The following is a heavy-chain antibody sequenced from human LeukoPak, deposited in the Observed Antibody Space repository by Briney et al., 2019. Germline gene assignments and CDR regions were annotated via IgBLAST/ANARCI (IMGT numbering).Heavy chain of an antibody. V-gene: IGHV3-74*01. CDR2: INTDGSGT. CDR3: ARGIDSSRPGGYLDF. D-gene: IGHD6-13*01. J-gene: IGHJ6*02. Sequence: GGSLRLSCGASGFTFRNYRVHCVRQVPGKGLVWVSRINTDGSGTTYADSVKGRFTISRDNAKNTLFMQMNSLRAGDTAVYYCARGIDSSRPGGYLDFWGQGTTVTVSS. CDR1: GFTFRNYR.